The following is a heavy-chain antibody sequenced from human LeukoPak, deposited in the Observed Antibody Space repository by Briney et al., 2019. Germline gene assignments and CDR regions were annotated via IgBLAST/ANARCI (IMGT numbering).Heavy chain of an antibody. CDR1: GFTFSSYE. J-gene: IGHJ4*02. CDR2: ISGSGSTI. Sequence: PGGSLRLSCAASGFTFSSYEMNWVRQAPGKGLEWVSYISGSGSTIYYADSVKGRFTISRDNAKNSLYLQMNSLRAEDTAVYYCAQLGEENYFDYWGQGTLVTVSS. V-gene: IGHV3-48*03. D-gene: IGHD3-10*01. CDR3: AQLGEENYFDY.